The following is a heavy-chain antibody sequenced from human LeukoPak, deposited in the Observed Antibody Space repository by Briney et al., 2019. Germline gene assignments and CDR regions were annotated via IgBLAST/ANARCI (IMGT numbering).Heavy chain of an antibody. CDR3: ARRTEWPKYYFDY. V-gene: IGHV4-39*01. J-gene: IGHJ4*02. Sequence: PSETLSLTCTVSGGSISSSSYYWGWIRQPPGKGLEWIGSIYYSGSTYYNPSLKSRVTISVDTSKNQFSLKLSSVTAADTAVYYCARRTEWPKYYFDYWGQGTLVTVSS. CDR2: IYYSGST. D-gene: IGHD3-3*01. CDR1: GGSISSSSYY.